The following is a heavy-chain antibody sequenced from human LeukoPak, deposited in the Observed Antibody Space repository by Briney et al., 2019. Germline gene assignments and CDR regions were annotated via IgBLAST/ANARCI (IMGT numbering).Heavy chain of an antibody. CDR3: ARGPTYYYDSSPPGWFDP. D-gene: IGHD3-22*01. V-gene: IGHV1-8*01. CDR1: GYTFTSYD. CDR2: MNPNSGNT. Sequence: ASVKVSCTASGYTFTSYDINWVRQATGQGLEWMGWMNPNSGNTGYAQKFQGRVTMTRNTSISTAYMELSSLRSEDTAVYYCARGPTYYYDSSPPGWFDPWGQGTLVTVSS. J-gene: IGHJ5*02.